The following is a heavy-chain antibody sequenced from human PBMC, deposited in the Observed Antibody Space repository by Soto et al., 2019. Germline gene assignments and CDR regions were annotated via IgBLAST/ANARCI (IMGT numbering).Heavy chain of an antibody. V-gene: IGHV4-31*03. CDR1: GGSISRHGYY. J-gene: IGHJ6*02. CDR2: IYYSGST. CDR3: ARQVKNYYYGMDV. Sequence: PSETLSLTCTVSGGSISRHGYYWSWIRQHPGKGLEWIGYIYYSGSTYYNPSLKSRVTISVDTSKNQFSLKLSSVTAADTAVYYCARQVKNYYYGMDVWGQGTTVTVSS.